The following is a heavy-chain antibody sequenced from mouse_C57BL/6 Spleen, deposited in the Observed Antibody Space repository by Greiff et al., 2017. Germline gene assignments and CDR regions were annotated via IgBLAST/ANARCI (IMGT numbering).Heavy chain of an antibody. J-gene: IGHJ3*01. CDR3: TRENYGSSFAY. CDR2: ISSGGDYI. CDR1: GFTFSSYA. Sequence: EVKLVESGEGLVKPGGSLKLSCAASGFTFSSYAMSWVRQTPEKRLEWVAYISSGGDYIYYADTVKGRFTISRDNARNTLYLQMSSLKSEDTAMYYCTRENYGSSFAYWGQGTLVTVSA. D-gene: IGHD1-1*01. V-gene: IGHV5-9-1*02.